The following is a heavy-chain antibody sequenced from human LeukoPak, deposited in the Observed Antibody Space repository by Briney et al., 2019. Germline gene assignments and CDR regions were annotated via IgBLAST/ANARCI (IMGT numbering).Heavy chain of an antibody. Sequence: SETLSLTCTVSGGSISSSSYYWGWIRQPPGKGLEWIGSIYYSGSTYYNPSLKSRVTISVDTSKNQFSLKLSSVTAADTAVYYCARESLGGHYFDYWGQGILVTVSS. CDR1: GGSISSSSYY. CDR3: ARESLGGHYFDY. V-gene: IGHV4-39*02. J-gene: IGHJ4*02. D-gene: IGHD3-16*01. CDR2: IYYSGST.